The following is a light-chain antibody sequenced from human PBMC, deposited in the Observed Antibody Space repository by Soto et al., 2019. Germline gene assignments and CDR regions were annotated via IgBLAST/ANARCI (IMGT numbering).Light chain of an antibody. CDR3: AAWDDSLNARV. CDR1: SSNIGSNT. J-gene: IGLJ1*01. CDR2: SNN. V-gene: IGLV1-44*01. Sequence: QSVLTQPPSASGTSGQRVTISCSGSSSNIGSNTVNWYQQLPGTAPKLLIYSNNQRPSGVPDRFSGSKSGTSASLAISGLQSEDEADYYCAAWDDSLNARVFGTGTKVTVL.